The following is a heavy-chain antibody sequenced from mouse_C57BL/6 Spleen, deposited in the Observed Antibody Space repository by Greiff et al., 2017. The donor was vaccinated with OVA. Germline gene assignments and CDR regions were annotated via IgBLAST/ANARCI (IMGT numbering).Heavy chain of an antibody. CDR3: ARSRMDGYYVYYAMDY. V-gene: IGHV1-39*01. Sequence: EVKLMESGPELVKPGASVKISCKASGYSFTDYNMNWVKQSNGKSLEWIGVINPNYGTTSYNQKFKGKATLTVDQSSSTAYMQLNSLTSEDSAVYYCARSRMDGYYVYYAMDYWGQGTSVTVSS. J-gene: IGHJ4*01. CDR1: GYSFTDYN. CDR2: INPNYGTT. D-gene: IGHD2-3*01.